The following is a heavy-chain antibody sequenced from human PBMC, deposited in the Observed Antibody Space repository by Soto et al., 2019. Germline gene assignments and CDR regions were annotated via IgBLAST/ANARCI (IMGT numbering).Heavy chain of an antibody. V-gene: IGHV1-69*13. CDR3: ATSSEVGARGDDY. CDR2: VIPIFGTA. CDR1: GGTFSSYA. Sequence: ASVKVSCKASGGTFSSYAISWVRQAPGQGLEWMGGVIPIFGTANYAQKFQGRVTITADESTSTAYMELSSLRSEDTAVYYCATSSEVGARGDDYWGQGTLVTVSS. D-gene: IGHD1-26*01. J-gene: IGHJ4*02.